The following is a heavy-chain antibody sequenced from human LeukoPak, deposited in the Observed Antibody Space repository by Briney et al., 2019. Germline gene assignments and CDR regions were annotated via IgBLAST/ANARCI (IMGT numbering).Heavy chain of an antibody. J-gene: IGHJ6*03. CDR1: GFTFSSCG. D-gene: IGHD1-1*01. Sequence: GGSLRLSCAASGFTFSSCGMHWVRRAPGKGLEWVAFIRYDGSNKYYADSVKGRFTISRDNSKNTLNLQMNSLRAEDTAVYFCAKEYGYDYNYFYSMDVWGKGTTVTISS. V-gene: IGHV3-30*02. CDR2: IRYDGSNK. CDR3: AKEYGYDYNYFYSMDV.